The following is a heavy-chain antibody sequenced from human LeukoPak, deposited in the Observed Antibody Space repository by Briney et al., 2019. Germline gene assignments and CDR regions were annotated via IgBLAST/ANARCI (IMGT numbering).Heavy chain of an antibody. CDR3: ARDSTRYSSSSWDYYYMNV. CDR1: GFTFSDYY. D-gene: IGHD6-6*01. V-gene: IGHV3-11*01. Sequence: GGSLRLSCAASGFTFSDYYMSWIRQAPGKGLEWVSYISSSGSTIYYADSVKGRFTISRDNAKNSLYLQMNSLRAENTAVYYCARDSTRYSSSSWDYYYMNVWGKGTTVTVSS. J-gene: IGHJ6*03. CDR2: ISSSGSTI.